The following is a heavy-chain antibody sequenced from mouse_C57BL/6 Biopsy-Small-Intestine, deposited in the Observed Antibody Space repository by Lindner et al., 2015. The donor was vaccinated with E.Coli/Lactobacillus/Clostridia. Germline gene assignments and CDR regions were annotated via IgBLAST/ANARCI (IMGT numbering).Heavy chain of an antibody. CDR3: ARSRQLGLRGWFAY. Sequence: VQLQESGPELVKPGASVKMSCKASGYTFTDYYINWVKQRPGQGLEWIGWIYPGSGNTKYNEKFKGKATLTVDTSSSTAYMQLSSLTSGDSAVYFCARSRQLGLRGWFAYWGQGTLVTVSA. CDR1: GYTFTDYY. V-gene: IGHV1-84*01. CDR2: IYPGSGNT. J-gene: IGHJ3*01. D-gene: IGHD3-2*01.